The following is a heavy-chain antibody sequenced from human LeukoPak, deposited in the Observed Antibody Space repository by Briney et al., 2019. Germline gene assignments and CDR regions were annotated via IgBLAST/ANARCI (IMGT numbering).Heavy chain of an antibody. CDR2: IYDSGST. J-gene: IGHJ5*02. D-gene: IGHD3-10*01. CDR1: GGSISSGGYY. CDR3: ARDRGLGSGNVFPAVRFGSNWFDP. Sequence: SQTLSLTCTVSGGSISSGGYYWSWIRQHPGKGLEWIGYIYDSGSTYYNPSLKSRVTISVDTSKNQFSLKLSSVTAADTAVYYCARDRGLGSGNVFPAVRFGSNWFDPWGQGTLVTVSS. V-gene: IGHV4-31*03.